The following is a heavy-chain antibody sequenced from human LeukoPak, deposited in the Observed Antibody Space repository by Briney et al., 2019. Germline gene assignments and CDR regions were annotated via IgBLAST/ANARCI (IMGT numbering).Heavy chain of an antibody. CDR3: AKDRGIAAAVDAFDI. D-gene: IGHD6-13*01. Sequence: PGGSLRLSCAASGFTFSSYAISWVRQAPAKGLEWVSAISVSGGRTYYADSVKGRFTIYRDNSKNTLYLQMNILRAEGTAVYYCAKDRGIAAAVDAFDIWGQGTMVTVSS. J-gene: IGHJ3*02. V-gene: IGHV3-23*01. CDR2: ISVSGGRT. CDR1: GFTFSSYA.